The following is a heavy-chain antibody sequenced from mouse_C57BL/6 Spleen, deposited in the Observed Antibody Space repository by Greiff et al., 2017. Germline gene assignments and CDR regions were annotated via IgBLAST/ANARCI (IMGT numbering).Heavy chain of an antibody. CDR2: ISSGSSTI. D-gene: IGHD1-1*01. CDR3: ARGTTVVATRAMDY. V-gene: IGHV5-17*01. CDR1: GFTFSDYG. J-gene: IGHJ4*01. Sequence: DVKLQESGGGLVKPGGSLKLSCAASGFTFSDYGMHWVRQAPEKGLEWVAYISSGSSTIYYADTVKGRFTISRDNAKNTLFLQMTSLRSEDTAMYYCARGTTVVATRAMDYWGQGTSVTVSS.